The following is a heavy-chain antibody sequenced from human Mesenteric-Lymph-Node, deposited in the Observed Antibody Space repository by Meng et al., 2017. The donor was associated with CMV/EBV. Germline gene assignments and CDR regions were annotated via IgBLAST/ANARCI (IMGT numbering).Heavy chain of an antibody. CDR1: GYTFTGYY. J-gene: IGHJ4*02. Sequence: CKASGYTFTGYYMHWVRQAPGQGLEWMGWINPNSGGTNYAQKFQGRVTMTRDTSISTAYMELRSLRSDDTAVYYCARDESGYYFVLHYWGQGTLVTVSS. V-gene: IGHV1-2*02. CDR2: INPNSGGT. CDR3: ARDESGYYFVLHY. D-gene: IGHD3-22*01.